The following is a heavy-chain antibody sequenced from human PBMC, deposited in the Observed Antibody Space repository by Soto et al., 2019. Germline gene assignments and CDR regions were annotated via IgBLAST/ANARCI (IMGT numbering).Heavy chain of an antibody. CDR3: ARGSNWNYSEVDY. Sequence: SRTLSLTCAISGDSVSSNSAAWNWIRQSPSRGLKWLGRTYYRSKWYNDYAVSVKSRLTINPDTSKNQFSLQLNSVTPEDTAVYSCARGSNWNYSEVDYWGQGTRVTVPS. CDR1: GDSVSSNSAA. CDR2: TYYRSKWYN. V-gene: IGHV6-1*01. D-gene: IGHD1-7*01. J-gene: IGHJ4*02.